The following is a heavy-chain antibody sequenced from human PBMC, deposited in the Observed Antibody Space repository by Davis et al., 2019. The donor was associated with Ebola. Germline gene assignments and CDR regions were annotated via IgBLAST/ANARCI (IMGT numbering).Heavy chain of an antibody. D-gene: IGHD2-2*01. CDR1: GFTFSSYG. Sequence: GGSLRLSCAASGFTFSSYGMHWVRQAPGKGLEWVAVISYDGSNKYYANSVKGRFTISRDNSKNTLYLQMNSLRAEDTAVYYCARGDVVVPATPDFDPWGQGTLVTVSS. V-gene: IGHV3-30*03. CDR2: ISYDGSNK. CDR3: ARGDVVVPATPDFDP. J-gene: IGHJ5*02.